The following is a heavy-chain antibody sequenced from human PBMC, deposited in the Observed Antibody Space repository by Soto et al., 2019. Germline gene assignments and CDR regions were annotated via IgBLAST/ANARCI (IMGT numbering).Heavy chain of an antibody. CDR3: ARVEYTYNYRGLDY. V-gene: IGHV4-34*01. J-gene: IGHJ4*02. CDR2: IDHSGST. D-gene: IGHD3-16*01. CDR1: GGSFRGSY. Sequence: QVQLQQWGTGLLKPSETLSLTCAVYGGSFRGSYWTWIRQPPGKGLEWIGEIDHSGSTTYNPSLKSRVTRSVDTSKNQFSLKLASVTAADTAVYYCARVEYTYNYRGLDYWGQGTLVTVSS.